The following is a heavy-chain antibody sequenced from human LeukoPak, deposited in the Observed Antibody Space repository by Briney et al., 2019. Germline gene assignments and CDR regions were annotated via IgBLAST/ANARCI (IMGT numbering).Heavy chain of an antibody. D-gene: IGHD3-22*01. CDR1: GYTFTGDY. J-gene: IGHJ6*02. Sequence: EASVKVSCKASGYTFTGDYIHWVRQAPGQGLEWMGRINPDSGGTNYAQKLQGRVTMTTDTSTSTAYMELRSLRSDDTAVYYCARDGIDSSGYYYPYYYYGMDVWGQGTTVTVSS. CDR3: ARDGIDSSGYYYPYYYYGMDV. CDR2: INPDSGGT. V-gene: IGHV1-2*06.